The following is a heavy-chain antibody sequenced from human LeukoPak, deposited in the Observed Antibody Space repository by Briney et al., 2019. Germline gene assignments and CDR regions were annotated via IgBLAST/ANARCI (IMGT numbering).Heavy chain of an antibody. CDR1: GYTFTSYD. D-gene: IGHD6-13*01. CDR2: MNPNSGNT. Sequence: GASVKVSCKASGYTFTSYDINWVRQATGQGLEWMGWMNPNSGNTGYAQKFQGRVTMTRNTSISTAYMELSSLRSEDTAVYYCARGSSWPTYYYYYYGMDVWGQGTTVTVSS. J-gene: IGHJ6*02. CDR3: ARGSSWPTYYYYYYGMDV. V-gene: IGHV1-8*01.